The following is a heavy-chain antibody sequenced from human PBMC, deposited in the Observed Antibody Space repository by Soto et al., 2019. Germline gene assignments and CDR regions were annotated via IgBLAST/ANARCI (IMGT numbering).Heavy chain of an antibody. CDR1: GGTFSSYA. Sequence: QVQLVQSGAEVKKPGSSVKVSCKASGGTFSSYAINWVRQAPGQGLEWMGGIIPIFATADYAQKFQGRVTITADECTSHAHMELSSLGSEDPAVYYCAPCLLGVNYYHRMDVWGQGTTVTVSS. V-gene: IGHV1-69*12. D-gene: IGHD3-16*01. J-gene: IGHJ6*02. CDR3: APCLLGVNYYHRMDV. CDR2: IIPIFATA.